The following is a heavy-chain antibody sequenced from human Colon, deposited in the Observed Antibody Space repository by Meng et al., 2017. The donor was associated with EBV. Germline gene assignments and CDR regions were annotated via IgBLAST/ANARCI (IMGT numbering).Heavy chain of an antibody. Sequence: QGQLQASGPGPVKPSQPLSLTCTVSGGSVSSGGYYWTWIRQHPGKGLEWFGHIYYSGSTFYNPSLKRRVIISIDTSKNQFSLNLRSVTAADTAVYYCARVSSGWDYFDYWGQGTLVTVSS. D-gene: IGHD6-19*01. CDR1: GGSVSSGGYY. CDR3: ARVSSGWDYFDY. CDR2: IYYSGST. J-gene: IGHJ4*02. V-gene: IGHV4-31*03.